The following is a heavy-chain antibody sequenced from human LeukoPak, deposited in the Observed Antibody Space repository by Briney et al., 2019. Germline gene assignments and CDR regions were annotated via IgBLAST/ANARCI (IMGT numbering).Heavy chain of an antibody. J-gene: IGHJ4*02. V-gene: IGHV4-59*01. CDR3: ARDRYSSGCYDS. D-gene: IGHD6-19*01. CDR1: GGSISSYY. Sequence: PSETLSLTRTVSGGSISSYYWSWIRQPPGKGLEWIGYIYYSGSTNYNPSLKSRVTISVDTSKNQFSLKLNSVTAADTAVYYCARDRYSSGCYDSWGQGTLVTVSS. CDR2: IYYSGST.